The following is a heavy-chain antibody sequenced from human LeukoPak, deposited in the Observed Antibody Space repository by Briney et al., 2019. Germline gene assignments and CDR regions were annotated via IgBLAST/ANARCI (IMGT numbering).Heavy chain of an antibody. CDR3: ARGLEVLKQQLGSLPGGDYYYMDV. V-gene: IGHV1-69*05. Sequence: GASVKVSCKASGGTFSSYAISWVRQAPGQGLEWMGGIIPIFGTANYAQKFQGRVTITTDESTSTAYMELSSLRSEDTAVYYCARGLEVLKQQLGSLPGGDYYYMDVWGKGTTVTVSS. CDR2: IIPIFGTA. J-gene: IGHJ6*03. D-gene: IGHD6-13*01. CDR1: GGTFSSYA.